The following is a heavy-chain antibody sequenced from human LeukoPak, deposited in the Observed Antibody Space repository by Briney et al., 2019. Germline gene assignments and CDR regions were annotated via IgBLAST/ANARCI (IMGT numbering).Heavy chain of an antibody. CDR2: IYPGDSDT. Sequence: GESLKISCKGSGYSFTSYWIGWVRQMPGKGLECMGIIYPGDSDTRYSPSFQGQVTISADKSISTAYLQWSSLKASDTAMYYCARQAGYYYDSSGPLDYWGQGTLVTVSS. V-gene: IGHV5-51*01. D-gene: IGHD3-22*01. CDR1: GYSFTSYW. J-gene: IGHJ4*02. CDR3: ARQAGYYYDSSGPLDY.